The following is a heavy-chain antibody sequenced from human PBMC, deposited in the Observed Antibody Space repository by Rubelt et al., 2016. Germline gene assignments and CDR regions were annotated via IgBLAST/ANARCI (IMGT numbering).Heavy chain of an antibody. CDR1: GYTFTSYS. CDR3: ARDHPQLQERYYYGMDV. V-gene: IGHV1-18*01. CDR2: ISAYNGNT. J-gene: IGHJ6*02. Sequence: QVQLVQSGAEVKKPGASVKVSCKTSGYTFTSYSITWVRQAPGHGLEWMGWISAYNGNTNRVQKFQGRVNMTTDTYTSTAYMELRSLRSDDTAVNYCARDHPQLQERYYYGMDVWGQGTTVIVSS. D-gene: IGHD5-24*01.